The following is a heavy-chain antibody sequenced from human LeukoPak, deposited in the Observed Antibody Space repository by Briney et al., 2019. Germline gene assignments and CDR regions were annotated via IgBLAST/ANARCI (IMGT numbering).Heavy chain of an antibody. CDR1: GHTFTGYY. V-gene: IGHV1-2*02. D-gene: IGHD3-10*01. CDR2: INPNSGGT. CDR3: ASRGTTYYYAPLDAFDI. J-gene: IGHJ3*02. Sequence: ASVKVSCKASGHTFTGYYMHWVRQAPGQGLEWMGWINPNSGGTNYAQKFQGRVTMTRDTSISTAYMELSRLRSDDTAVYYCASRGTTYYYAPLDAFDIWGQGTMVTVSS.